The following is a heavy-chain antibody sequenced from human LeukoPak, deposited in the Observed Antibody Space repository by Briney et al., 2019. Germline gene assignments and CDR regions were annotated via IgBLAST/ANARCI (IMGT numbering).Heavy chain of an antibody. CDR3: ARANYYDSTGCYHDY. CDR1: GGPISGDPHY. CDR2: ISASGRT. V-gene: IGHV4-61*09. J-gene: IGHJ4*02. D-gene: IGHD3-22*01. Sequence: SETLSLTCTVSGGPISGDPHYWTWIRQPAGKGLEWIGHISASGRTTYNPSLKSRVTISVDTSKSQFSLRLTSVTAADTAVYYCARANYYDSTGCYHDYWGQGTLVIVSS.